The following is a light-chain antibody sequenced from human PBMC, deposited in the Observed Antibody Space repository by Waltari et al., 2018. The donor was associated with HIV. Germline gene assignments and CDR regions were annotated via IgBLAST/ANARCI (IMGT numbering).Light chain of an antibody. J-gene: IGLJ2*01. Sequence: QSALTQPASVSGSPGQSITISCTGTSSDVGGYDYVSWYQQHPGKAPKFMIYDVSNRPCGVSDRFSGSKSDNMASLTISGLQAEDEAHYYCSSYTSINTVIFGGGTKLTVL. CDR2: DVS. V-gene: IGLV2-14*01. CDR3: SSYTSINTVI. CDR1: SSDVGGYDY.